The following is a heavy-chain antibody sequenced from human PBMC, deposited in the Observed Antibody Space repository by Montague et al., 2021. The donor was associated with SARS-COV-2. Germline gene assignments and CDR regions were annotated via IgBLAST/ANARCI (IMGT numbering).Heavy chain of an antibody. D-gene: IGHD5-18*01. CDR1: GASISSSSYY. CDR3: ASHVDSYDRYYFGY. V-gene: IGHV4-39*01. J-gene: IGHJ4*02. Sequence: SETLSLTCTVSGASISSSSYYWGWIRQPPGKGLERIGRIHYSGSTYYNPSLKSRVTISVDTSKNQFSLKLSSVTAADTAVYYCASHVDSYDRYYFGYWGQGTLVTVSS. CDR2: IHYSGST.